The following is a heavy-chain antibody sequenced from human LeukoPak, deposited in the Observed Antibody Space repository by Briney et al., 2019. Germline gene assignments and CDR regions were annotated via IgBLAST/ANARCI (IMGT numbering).Heavy chain of an antibody. CDR2: ISSSSSYI. Sequence: SGGSLRLSCAASGFTFSSYSMNWVRQAPGKGLEWVSSISSSSSYIYYADSVKGRFTISRDNAENSLYLQMNSLRAEDTAVYYCAREAIVGATLDYWGQGTLVTVSS. D-gene: IGHD1-26*01. J-gene: IGHJ4*02. CDR1: GFTFSSYS. CDR3: AREAIVGATLDY. V-gene: IGHV3-21*01.